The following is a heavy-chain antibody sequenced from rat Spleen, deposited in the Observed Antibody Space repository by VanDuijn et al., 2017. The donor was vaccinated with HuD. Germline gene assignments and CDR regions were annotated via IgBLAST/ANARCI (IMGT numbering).Heavy chain of an antibody. Sequence: EVQLVESGGGLVQPERSLKLSCVASGFTFNNHWMTWIRQAPTKGLEWVATISYDGGRIFYRDSVKGRFTISRDNAKSTLSLQMDSLRSEDTATYYCARRHYGYTDYFDYWGQGVMVTVSS. CDR3: ARRHYGYTDYFDY. D-gene: IGHD1-9*01. CDR2: ISYDGGRI. V-gene: IGHV5-31*01. J-gene: IGHJ2*01. CDR1: GFTFNNHW.